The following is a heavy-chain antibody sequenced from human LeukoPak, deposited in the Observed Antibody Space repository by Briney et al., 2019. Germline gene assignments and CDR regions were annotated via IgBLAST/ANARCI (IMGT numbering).Heavy chain of an antibody. J-gene: IGHJ6*02. Sequence: SETLSLTCSVSGGSMTNMYWTWIRQPPGKGLEWIGDIYDSGSTRYNTSLESRVTISVDTSKNQFSLKLSSVTAADTAVYYCAKGGSTNFYYGDVWGQGTTVTVSS. CDR3: AKGGSTNFYYGDV. CDR1: GGSMTNMY. D-gene: IGHD2/OR15-2a*01. V-gene: IGHV4-59*01. CDR2: IYDSGST.